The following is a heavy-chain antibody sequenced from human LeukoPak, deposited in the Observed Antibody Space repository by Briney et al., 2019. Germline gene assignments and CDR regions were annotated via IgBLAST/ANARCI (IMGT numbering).Heavy chain of an antibody. CDR2: INGNGGNT. V-gene: IGHV3-23*01. J-gene: IGHJ4*02. CDR3: AKGFVEPRPHYFDY. CDR1: GFTFSNYA. Sequence: GGSLRLSCAASGFTFSNYAMNWVRQAPGKGLKWVSAINGNGGNTYYAASVKGRFTISRDNSKNTLYLQMNSLSVDDTGIYYCAKGFVEPRPHYFDYWGQGTLVTVSS. D-gene: IGHD6-6*01.